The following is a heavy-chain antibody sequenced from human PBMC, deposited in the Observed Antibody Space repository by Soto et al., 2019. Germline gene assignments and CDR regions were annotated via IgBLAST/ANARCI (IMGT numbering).Heavy chain of an antibody. D-gene: IGHD6-19*01. CDR2: ISAYNGNT. CDR1: GYTFTSYG. J-gene: IGHJ3*02. CDR3: ARDSGLAVAESAFDI. Sequence: ASVKVSCKASGYTFTSYGISWVRQAPGQGLEWMGWISAYNGNTNYAQKLQGRVTMTTDTPTSTAYMELRSLRSDDTAVYYCARDSGLAVAESAFDIWGQGTMVTVSS. V-gene: IGHV1-18*04.